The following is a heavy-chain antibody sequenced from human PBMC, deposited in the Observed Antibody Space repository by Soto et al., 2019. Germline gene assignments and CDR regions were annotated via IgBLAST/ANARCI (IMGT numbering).Heavy chain of an antibody. CDR3: ARRYGYCFDY. J-gene: IGHJ4*02. CDR2: IYYSGST. Sequence: PSETLSLTCTVSGGSISSYYWSWIRQPPGKGLEWIGYIYYSGSTYYNPSLKSRVTVSVDTSKNQFSLKLSSVTAADTAVYYCARRYGYCFDYWGQGTLVTVSS. CDR1: GGSISSYY. D-gene: IGHD2-2*03. V-gene: IGHV4-59*08.